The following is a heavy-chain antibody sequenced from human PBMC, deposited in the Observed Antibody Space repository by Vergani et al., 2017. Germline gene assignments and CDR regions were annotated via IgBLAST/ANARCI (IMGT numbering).Heavy chain of an antibody. V-gene: IGHV5-51*01. CDR3: ARHTTYTDS. CDR1: EYSFGNYW. J-gene: IGHJ4*02. Sequence: EVELVQSGPEMRKPGESLKISCKGSEYSFGNYWIGWVRQRPGKGLEWMGIIYPADSDTRYRPSFQGQVTISAEKSISTAFLQWDSLKASDTALYYCARHTTYTDSWGQGTLVTVSS. D-gene: IGHD1-1*01. CDR2: IYPADSDT.